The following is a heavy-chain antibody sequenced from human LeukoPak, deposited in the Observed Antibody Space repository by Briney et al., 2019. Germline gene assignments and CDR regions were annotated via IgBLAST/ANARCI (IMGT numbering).Heavy chain of an antibody. CDR3: ARVLYLLDAFDI. J-gene: IGHJ3*02. V-gene: IGHV1-2*02. D-gene: IGHD2-8*01. Sequence: ASVKVSCKASGYTFTGYYMHWVRQAPGQGLEWMGWINPNSGGTNYAQKFQGRVTMTRDTSISTAYMELSRLRSDDTAVYYCARVLYLLDAFDIWGQGTMVTVSS. CDR2: INPNSGGT. CDR1: GYTFTGYY.